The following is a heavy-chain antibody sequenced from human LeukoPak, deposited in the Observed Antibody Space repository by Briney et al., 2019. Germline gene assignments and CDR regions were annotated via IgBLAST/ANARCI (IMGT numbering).Heavy chain of an antibody. J-gene: IGHJ4*02. V-gene: IGHV3-23*01. CDR2: ISGGDGRT. Sequence: GGSLRLSCAASGFTFNSNAMGWVRQAPGKGLEWVSSISGGDGRTYYADPVKGRFSISRDNSKKTLYLQVNNLRTEDTAVYYRVAYDPLDFWGQGTLVTVSS. CDR3: VAYDPLDF. D-gene: IGHD3-22*01. CDR1: GFTFNSNA.